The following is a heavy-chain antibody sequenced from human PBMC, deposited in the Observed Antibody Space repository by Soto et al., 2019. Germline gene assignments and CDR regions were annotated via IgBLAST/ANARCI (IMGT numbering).Heavy chain of an antibody. CDR3: TRHYDFWSGPIDDAFDI. Sequence: GASVKVSCAASGFTFSGSAMHWVRQASGKGLEWVGRIRSKANSYATAYAASVKGRFTISRDDSKNTAYLQMNSLKTEDTAVYYCTRHYDFWSGPIDDAFDIWGQGTMVTVSS. D-gene: IGHD3-3*01. V-gene: IGHV3-73*01. CDR2: IRSKANSYAT. CDR1: GFTFSGSA. J-gene: IGHJ3*02.